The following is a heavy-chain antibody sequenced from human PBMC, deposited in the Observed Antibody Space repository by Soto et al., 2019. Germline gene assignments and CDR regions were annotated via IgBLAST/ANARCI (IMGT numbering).Heavy chain of an antibody. V-gene: IGHV3-9*01. CDR2: TSWNGDDR. CDR1: GFNFGEFA. CDR3: AREISAALDY. D-gene: IGHD3-16*02. Sequence: EVQLVESGGGSVQPGGSLRLSCAASGFNFGEFAVHWVRKTPGQGLEWVSGTSWNGDDRDYADSVQGRFTISRDNARKSLYLQMNTLRGEDTALYYCAREISAALDYWGQGTLVIVSS. J-gene: IGHJ4*02.